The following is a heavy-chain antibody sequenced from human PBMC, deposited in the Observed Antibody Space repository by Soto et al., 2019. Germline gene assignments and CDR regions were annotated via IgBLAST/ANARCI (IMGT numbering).Heavy chain of an antibody. CDR3: ATMNGYFEY. CDR1: GFRFSSLS. D-gene: IGHD3-22*01. J-gene: IGHJ4*02. Sequence: GGALRLSLADSGFRFSSLSKSWVRQTPGKGLEWVAAITATGDRTYYADSVTGRFTISRDNSKKTHYLQMTSLRAEDTAMYYCATMNGYFEYWGQGTPVTVSS. CDR2: ITATGDRT. V-gene: IGHV3-23*01.